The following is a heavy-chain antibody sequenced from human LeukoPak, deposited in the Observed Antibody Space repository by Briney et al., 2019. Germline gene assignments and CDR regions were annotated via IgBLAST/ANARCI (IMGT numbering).Heavy chain of an antibody. CDR3: ARYSSGWYYFDY. V-gene: IGHV3-30*04. CDR1: GFTFSSYA. CDR2: ISYDGSNK. D-gene: IGHD6-19*01. J-gene: IGHJ4*02. Sequence: GGSLRLSCAASGFTFSSYAMHWVRQAPGKGLEWVAVISYDGSNKYYADSVKGRFTISRDNSKNTLYLQMNGLRAEDTAVYYCARYSSGWYYFDYWGQGTLVTVSS.